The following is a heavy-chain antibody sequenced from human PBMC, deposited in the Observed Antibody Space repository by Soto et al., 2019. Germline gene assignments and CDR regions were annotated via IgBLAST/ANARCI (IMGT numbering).Heavy chain of an antibody. J-gene: IGHJ4*02. V-gene: IGHV1-69*01. CDR1: GGTFSSYA. D-gene: IGHD3-3*01. Sequence: QVQLVQSGAEVKKPGSSVKVSCKASGGTFSSYAISWVRQAPGQGLEWMGGIIPIFGTANYAQKCQGRVTITADESTSTAYMELSSLRSEDTAVYYCARGRITIFGVVTERGYFDYWGQGTLVTVSS. CDR2: IIPIFGTA. CDR3: ARGRITIFGVVTERGYFDY.